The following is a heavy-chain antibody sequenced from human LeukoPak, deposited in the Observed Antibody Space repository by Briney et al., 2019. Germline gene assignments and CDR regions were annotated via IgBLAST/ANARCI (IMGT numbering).Heavy chain of an antibody. D-gene: IGHD3-16*01. CDR2: ISSSSSTI. V-gene: IGHV3-48*01. J-gene: IGHJ6*03. Sequence: GGSLRLSCAASGFTFSSYSMNWVRQAPGKGLEWVSYISSSSSTIYYADSVKGRFTISRDNAKNSLYLQMNSLRAEDTAVYYCARGGRHRGRSFDYYYMDVWGKGTTVTVSS. CDR3: ARGGRHRGRSFDYYYMDV. CDR1: GFTFSSYS.